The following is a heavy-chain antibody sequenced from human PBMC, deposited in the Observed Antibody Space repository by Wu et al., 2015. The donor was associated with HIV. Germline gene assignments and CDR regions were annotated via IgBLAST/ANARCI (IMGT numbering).Heavy chain of an antibody. CDR3: ARAQGVYYGSGKNWFDP. Sequence: QVQLVQSGAEVKKPGSSVKVSCKASGGTFSSYAISWVRQAPGQGLEWMGRIIPIFGTANYAQKFQGRVTITADESTSTAYMELSSLRSEDTAVYYCARAQGVYYGSGKNWFDPWGQGTLVTVSS. CDR2: IIPIFGTA. J-gene: IGHJ5*02. D-gene: IGHD3-10*01. V-gene: IGHV1-69*13. CDR1: GGTFSSYA.